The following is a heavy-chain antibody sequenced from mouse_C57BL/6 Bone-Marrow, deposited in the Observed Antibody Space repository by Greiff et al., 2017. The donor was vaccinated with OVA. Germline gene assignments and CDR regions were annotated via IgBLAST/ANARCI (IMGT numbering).Heavy chain of an antibody. CDR3: ARHGLDYDFAY. D-gene: IGHD2-4*01. CDR2: ISSGGSYT. J-gene: IGHJ3*01. V-gene: IGHV5-6*01. CDR1: GFTFSSYG. Sequence: EVKLMESGGDLVKPGGSLKLSCAASGFTFSSYGMSWVRQTPDKRLEWVATISSGGSYTYYPDSVKGRFTISRDNATNTPDLQLSSLKSEDTAMYYCARHGLDYDFAYWGQGTLVTVSA.